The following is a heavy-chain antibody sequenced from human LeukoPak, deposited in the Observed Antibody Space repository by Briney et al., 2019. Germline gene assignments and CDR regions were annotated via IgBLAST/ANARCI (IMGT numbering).Heavy chain of an antibody. CDR3: ARVGGNSDHDY. D-gene: IGHD4-23*01. Sequence: GGSLRLSCAASGFTFSDLYMSWIRHAQGKGQGWVSYIGGGGYTIYYADSVKGRFTTSRDNAKNSLYLQMNSLRAEDTAVYYCARVGGNSDHDYWGQGTLVTVSS. CDR1: GFTFSDLY. J-gene: IGHJ4*02. CDR2: IGGGGYTI. V-gene: IGHV3-11*01.